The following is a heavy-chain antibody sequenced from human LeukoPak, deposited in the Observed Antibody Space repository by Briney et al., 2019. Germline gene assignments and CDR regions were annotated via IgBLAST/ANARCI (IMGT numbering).Heavy chain of an antibody. D-gene: IGHD3-22*01. Sequence: PSETLSLTCAVYGGSFSGYYWSWIRQPPGKGLEWIGEINHSGSTNYNPSLKSRVTISVDTSKNQFSLKLSSVTAGDTAVYYCASLLYYYDSSGPTDYWGQGTLVTVSS. V-gene: IGHV4-34*01. CDR3: ASLLYYYDSSGPTDY. CDR1: GGSFSGYY. J-gene: IGHJ4*02. CDR2: INHSGST.